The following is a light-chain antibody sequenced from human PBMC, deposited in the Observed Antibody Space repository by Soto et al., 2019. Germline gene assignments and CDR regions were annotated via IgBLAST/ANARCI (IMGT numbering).Light chain of an antibody. CDR3: QQRSTWPPFS. Sequence: EIVLTQSPATLSLSLGERATLSCRASQSIGSYLAWYQHKLGQPPRLLIYDASNRATGIPVRFSGSGSGTDFTLTISSLESDDFAVYYCQQRSTWPPFSFGPGTKVDIK. CDR2: DAS. CDR1: QSIGSY. J-gene: IGKJ3*01. V-gene: IGKV3-11*01.